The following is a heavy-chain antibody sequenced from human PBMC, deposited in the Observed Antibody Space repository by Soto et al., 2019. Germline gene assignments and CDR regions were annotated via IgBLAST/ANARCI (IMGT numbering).Heavy chain of an antibody. J-gene: IGHJ6*02. CDR3: ARQGSNGAYYYYGMDV. Sequence: PGESLKISCQGSGYRFSSYWIAWVRQMPGKGLEWMGIIYPGDSDTIYSPSFQGQVTFSVDKSTSTAYLQWSSLKASDTAMYYCARQGSNGAYYYYGMDVWGQETTVTVSS. V-gene: IGHV5-51*01. CDR2: IYPGDSDT. D-gene: IGHD2-8*01. CDR1: GYRFSSYW.